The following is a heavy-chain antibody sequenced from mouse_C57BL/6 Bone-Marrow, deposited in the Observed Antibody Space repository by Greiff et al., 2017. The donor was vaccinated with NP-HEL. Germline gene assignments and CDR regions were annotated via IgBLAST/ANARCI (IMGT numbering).Heavy chain of an antibody. CDR1: GYSITSDY. Sequence: EVHLVESGPGLAKPSQTLSLTCSVSGYSITSDYWNWIRKFPGNKLEYMGYISYSGSTYYNPSLKSRISIIRDTSKNQYYLQLNYVTPEDTATYYCARSPLWLRRNYYAMDYWGQGTSVTVSS. J-gene: IGHJ4*01. CDR2: ISYSGST. D-gene: IGHD2-2*01. V-gene: IGHV3-8*01. CDR3: ARSPLWLRRNYYAMDY.